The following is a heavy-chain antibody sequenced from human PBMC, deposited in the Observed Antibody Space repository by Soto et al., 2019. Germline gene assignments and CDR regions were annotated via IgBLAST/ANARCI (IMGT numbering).Heavy chain of an antibody. CDR1: GYRFASYW. Sequence: PGESLKISCKVSGYRFASYWIGWVRQMPGKGLEWMGIIFPSDSQTKYSPSFQGQVTISADMSISTAYLQWTSLEASDTAMYYCARTDYYGSGSSLGWFDPWGQGTLVTVSS. CDR2: IFPSDSQT. CDR3: ARTDYYGSGSSLGWFDP. V-gene: IGHV5-51*01. D-gene: IGHD3-10*01. J-gene: IGHJ5*02.